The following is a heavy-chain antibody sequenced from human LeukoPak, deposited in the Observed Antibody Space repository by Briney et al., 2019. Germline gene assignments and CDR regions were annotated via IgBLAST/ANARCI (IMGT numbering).Heavy chain of an antibody. V-gene: IGHV4-59*01. Sequence: SETLSLTCTVSGGSISSYYWSWIRQPPGKGLEWIGYIYYSGSTNYNPSLKSRVTISVDTSKNQFSLKLSSVTAADTAVYYCARVLGSAKGGYPHPFYFDYWGQGTLVTVSS. CDR2: IYYSGST. J-gene: IGHJ4*02. CDR3: ARVLGSAKGGYPHPFYFDY. CDR1: GGSISSYY. D-gene: IGHD3-10*02.